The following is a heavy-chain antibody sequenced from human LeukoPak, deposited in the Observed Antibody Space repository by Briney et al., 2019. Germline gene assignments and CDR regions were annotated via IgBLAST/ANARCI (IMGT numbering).Heavy chain of an antibody. CDR1: GGSISSYY. Sequence: PSETLSLTCTVSGGSISSYYWSWIRQPPAKGLEWIGYIYYSGCTNYNPSLKSRVTISVDTSKNQFSLTLSSVTAADTAVYYCARDTNAFDIWGQGTMVIVSP. CDR2: IYYSGCT. J-gene: IGHJ3*02. D-gene: IGHD1-26*01. V-gene: IGHV4-59*01. CDR3: ARDTNAFDI.